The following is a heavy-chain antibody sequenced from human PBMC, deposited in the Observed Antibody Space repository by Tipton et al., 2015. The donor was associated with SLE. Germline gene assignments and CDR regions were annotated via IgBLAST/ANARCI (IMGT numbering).Heavy chain of an antibody. CDR1: GGSFSGYY. V-gene: IGHV3-11*04. J-gene: IGHJ4*02. CDR3: VRDPRYCSGGDCYSGGLDY. Sequence: LSLTCSVSGGSFSGYYCSWIRQPPGKGPEWVSYISASGYTIYYADSVKGRFTISRDNAKNSLNLQMDSLRAEDTAVYYCVRDPRYCSGGDCYSGGLDYWGQGTPVTVSS. CDR2: ISASGYTI. D-gene: IGHD2-15*01.